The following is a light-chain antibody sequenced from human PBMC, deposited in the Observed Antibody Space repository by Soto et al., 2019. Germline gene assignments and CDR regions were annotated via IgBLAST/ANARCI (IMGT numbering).Light chain of an antibody. J-gene: IGKJ1*01. Sequence: EIVLTQSPGTLSLSPGEIATLSCRASQSVSSNYLGWYQQKPGQAPRLLISGASNRATGIPDRFSGSGSGTDFTLTISGLEPEDFAVYYCQQYGSSPRTFGQGTKVEIK. CDR1: QSVSSNY. CDR2: GAS. V-gene: IGKV3-20*01. CDR3: QQYGSSPRT.